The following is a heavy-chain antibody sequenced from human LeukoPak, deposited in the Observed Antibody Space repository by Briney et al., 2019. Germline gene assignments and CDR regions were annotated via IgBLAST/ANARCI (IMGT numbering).Heavy chain of an antibody. D-gene: IGHD6-19*01. CDR1: GFTFSSFS. Sequence: PGGSLRLSCAASGFTFSSFSMNWVRQAPGKGLEWVSTVSTGGAATYYADSMKGRFTISRDNAKNSLYLQMNSLRAEDTALYYCAKDRIAVADTFDYWGQGTLVTVSS. CDR2: VSTGGAAT. V-gene: IGHV3-23*01. J-gene: IGHJ4*02. CDR3: AKDRIAVADTFDY.